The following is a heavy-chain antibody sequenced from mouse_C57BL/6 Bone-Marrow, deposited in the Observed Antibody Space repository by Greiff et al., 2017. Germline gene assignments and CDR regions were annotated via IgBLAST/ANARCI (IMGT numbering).Heavy chain of an antibody. CDR1: GYSITSGYY. Sequence: VQLQQSGPGLVKPSQSLSLTCSVTGYSITSGYYWNWIRQFPGNKLEWMGYISYDGSNNYNPSLKNRISITRDTSKNQFFLKLNSVTTEDTATYYCARDCSSYYYAMDYWGQGTSVTVSS. CDR3: ARDCSSYYYAMDY. J-gene: IGHJ4*01. D-gene: IGHD1-1*01. V-gene: IGHV3-6*01. CDR2: ISYDGSN.